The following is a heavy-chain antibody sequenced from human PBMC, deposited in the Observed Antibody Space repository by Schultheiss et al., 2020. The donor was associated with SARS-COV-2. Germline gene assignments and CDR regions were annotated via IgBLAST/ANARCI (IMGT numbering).Heavy chain of an antibody. D-gene: IGHD6-6*01. CDR1: GFTFSSYA. V-gene: IGHV3-48*01. J-gene: IGHJ6*02. CDR3: TTAVGRPGYYGMDV. Sequence: GGSLRLSCAASGFTFSSYAMHWVRQAPGKGLEWVSYISSSSSTIYYADSVKGRFTISRDNSKNTLYLQMNSLKTEDTAVYYCTTAVGRPGYYGMDVWGQGTTVTVSS. CDR2: ISSSSSTI.